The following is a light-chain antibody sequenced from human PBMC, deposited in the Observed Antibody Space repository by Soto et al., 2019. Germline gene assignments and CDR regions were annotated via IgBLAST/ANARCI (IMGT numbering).Light chain of an antibody. CDR3: SSYTSSSNYV. CDR2: EVS. Sequence: CAPTHPLSASWSPAQSITISCTGTSSYGGGYNYVSWYQQHPGKAPNLMIYEVSNRPSGVSNRFSGSKSGNTASLTISGIQAEEEADYYCSSYTSSSNYVFGTGTKVTVL. CDR1: SSYGGGYNY. V-gene: IGLV2-14*01. J-gene: IGLJ1*01.